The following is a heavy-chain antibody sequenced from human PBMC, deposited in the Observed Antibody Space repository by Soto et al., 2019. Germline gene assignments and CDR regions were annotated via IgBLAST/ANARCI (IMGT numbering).Heavy chain of an antibody. Sequence: QVQLVQSGAELKKPGASVRVSCKSSGNTFPNYAIHWVRQAPGQRPEWMGWINGGNGNTYYSENFQGRVTFTRDTSASTVYMELSSLRSEDTAIYYCARDDSGYSGIYYIDYFNYWGQGALVTVSS. CDR2: INGGNGNT. CDR1: GNTFPNYA. V-gene: IGHV1-3*01. CDR3: ARDDSGYSGIYYIDYFNY. J-gene: IGHJ4*02. D-gene: IGHD1-26*01.